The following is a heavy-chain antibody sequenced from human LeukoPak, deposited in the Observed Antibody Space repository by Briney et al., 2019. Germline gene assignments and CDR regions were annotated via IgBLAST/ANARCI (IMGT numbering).Heavy chain of an antibody. J-gene: IGHJ5*02. CDR3: AKDRGIAAAGAYNWFDP. CDR1: GFTFSNYW. D-gene: IGHD6-13*01. V-gene: IGHV3-30*18. CDR2: ISYDGSNK. Sequence: GGSLRLSCAASGFTFSNYWMTWVRQAPGKGLEWGAVISYDGSNKYYADSVKGRFTISRDNSKNTLYLQMNSLRAEDTAVYYCAKDRGIAAAGAYNWFDPWGQGTPVTVSS.